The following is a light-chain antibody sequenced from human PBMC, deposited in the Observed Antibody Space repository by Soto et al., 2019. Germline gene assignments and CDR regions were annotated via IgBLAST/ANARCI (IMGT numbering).Light chain of an antibody. CDR1: DSDIGGYDH. CDR2: DVT. Sequence: SALTQPASMSASPGQSIAISCTGTDSDIGGYDHVSWYQQHPGKAPKLLIYDVTNRPSGVSSRFSGSKAGRTASLTISGLQTEDEADYYCSSHTSSTALVFGTGTKVTVL. V-gene: IGLV2-14*03. J-gene: IGLJ1*01. CDR3: SSHTSSTALV.